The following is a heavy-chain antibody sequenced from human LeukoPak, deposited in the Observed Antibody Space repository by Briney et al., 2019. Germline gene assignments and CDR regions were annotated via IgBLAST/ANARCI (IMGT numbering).Heavy chain of an antibody. CDR2: IWYDGSTK. V-gene: IGHV3-33*08. Sequence: GGSLRLSCAASGFTFSSYGMHWVRQAPGKGLEWVAVIWYDGSTKYYADSVKGRFTISRDNSKNTLYLQMNSLRAEDTAVYYCARDSYSSSWWGAYYYYYGMDVWGQGTTVTVSS. D-gene: IGHD6-13*01. J-gene: IGHJ6*02. CDR1: GFTFSSYG. CDR3: ARDSYSSSWWGAYYYYYGMDV.